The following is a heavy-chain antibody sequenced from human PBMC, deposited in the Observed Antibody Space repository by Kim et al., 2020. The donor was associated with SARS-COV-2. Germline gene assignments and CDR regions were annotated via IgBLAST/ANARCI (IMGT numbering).Heavy chain of an antibody. D-gene: IGHD1-20*01. CDR2: IYYSGST. Sequence: SETLSLTCTVSGGSVSSGSYYWSWIRQPPGKGLEWIGYIYYSGSTNYNPSLKSRVTISVDTSKNQFSLKLSSVTAADTAVYYCARGWYNWNQEGGFDYWGQGTLVTVSS. J-gene: IGHJ4*02. V-gene: IGHV4-61*01. CDR1: GGSVSSGSYY. CDR3: ARGWYNWNQEGGFDY.